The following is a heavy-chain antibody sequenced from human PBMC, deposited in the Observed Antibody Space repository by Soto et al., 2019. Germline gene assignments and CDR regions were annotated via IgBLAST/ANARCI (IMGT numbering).Heavy chain of an antibody. Sequence: GGSLRLSCAASGFTFSSYAMSWVRQAPGKGLEWVSAISGSGGSTYYADSVKGRFTISRDNSKNTLYLQMNSLRAEDTAVYYCAKDPYYDFWSGYPSHFDYWGQGTLVTVSS. CDR3: AKDPYYDFWSGYPSHFDY. CDR1: GFTFSSYA. J-gene: IGHJ4*02. V-gene: IGHV3-23*01. CDR2: ISGSGGST. D-gene: IGHD3-3*01.